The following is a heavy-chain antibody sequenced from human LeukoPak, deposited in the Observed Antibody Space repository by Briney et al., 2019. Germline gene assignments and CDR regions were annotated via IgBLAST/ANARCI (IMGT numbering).Heavy chain of an antibody. CDR2: IYHSGST. CDR3: ARHGVAFDI. Sequence: SETLSLTCAVSGGSISSGGYSWSWIRQPPGKGLEWIGYIYHSGSTYYNPSLKSRVTISVDRPKNQFSLKLSSVTAADTAVYYCARHGVAFDIWGQGTMVTVSS. J-gene: IGHJ3*02. V-gene: IGHV4-30-2*01. CDR1: GGSISSGGYS. D-gene: IGHD3-10*01.